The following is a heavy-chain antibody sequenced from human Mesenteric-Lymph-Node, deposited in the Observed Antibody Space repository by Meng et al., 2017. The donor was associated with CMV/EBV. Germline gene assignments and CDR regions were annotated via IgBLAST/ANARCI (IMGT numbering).Heavy chain of an antibody. CDR1: GFTFSNAW. CDR3: TTSGLFSGYGIDY. CDR2: IKRKTEGRTT. Sequence: GFTFSNAWMRWVRQAPGKGLEWVGRIKRKTEGRTTDYAAPMKGRFTISREDSKNTLYLQMNSLKSEDSAVYYCTTSGLFSGYGIDYWGQGTLVTVSS. D-gene: IGHD5-12*01. V-gene: IGHV3-15*01. J-gene: IGHJ4*02.